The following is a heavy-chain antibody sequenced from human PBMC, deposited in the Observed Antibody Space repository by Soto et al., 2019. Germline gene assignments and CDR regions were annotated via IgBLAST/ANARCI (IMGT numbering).Heavy chain of an antibody. V-gene: IGHV1-18*04. D-gene: IGHD3-16*02. CDR2: ISAYNGNT. J-gene: IGHJ5*02. CDR1: GYTFTSYG. Sequence: SVQVSCKASGYTFTSYGISWVRQAPGQGLEWMGWISAYNGNTNYAQKLQGRVTMTTDTSTSTAYMELRSLRSDDTAVYYCARDYGAWHYGWGSYHSKKNWFDPWGQGTLVIVYS. CDR3: ARDYGAWHYGWGSYHSKKNWFDP.